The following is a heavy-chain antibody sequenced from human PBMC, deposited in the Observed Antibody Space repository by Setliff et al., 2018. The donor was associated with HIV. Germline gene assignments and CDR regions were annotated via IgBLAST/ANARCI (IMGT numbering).Heavy chain of an antibody. CDR1: GGSFSGFY. Sequence: PSETLSLTCGISGGSFSGFYWAWIRQPPGKGLEWIGEINYSGKTNKNPSLKSRVTISADTSRTQFSLNLISVTAADTAVYYCARATYGSGAGTGLYFDSWGQGALVTVSS. CDR3: ARATYGSGAGTGLYFDS. V-gene: IGHV4-34*01. D-gene: IGHD3-3*01. CDR2: INYSGKT. J-gene: IGHJ4*02.